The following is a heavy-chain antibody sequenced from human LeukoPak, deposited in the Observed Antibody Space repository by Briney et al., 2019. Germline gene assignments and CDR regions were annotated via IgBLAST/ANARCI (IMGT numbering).Heavy chain of an antibody. CDR1: GFTFSSYA. D-gene: IGHD3-22*01. CDR3: ARDLAYYYDSSGYVDY. CDR2: ISYDGSNK. V-gene: IGHV3-30*04. Sequence: PGGSLRLSCAASGFTFSSYAMHWVRQAPGKGLEWVAVISYDGSNKYYADSVKGRFTISRDTSKNTLYLQMNSLRAEDTAMYYCARDLAYYYDSSGYVDYWGQGTLVTVSS. J-gene: IGHJ4*02.